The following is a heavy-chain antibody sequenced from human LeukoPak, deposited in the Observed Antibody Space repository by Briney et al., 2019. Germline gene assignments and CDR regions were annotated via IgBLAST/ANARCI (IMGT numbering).Heavy chain of an antibody. CDR3: ARLQRGITGTFDY. CDR2: ISPDGRDT. Sequence: GGSLRLSCAASGFTFSTAWMSWVRQAPGKGLEWLANISPDGRDTFYVDSVKGRFTISRDNAKNSLYLQMNSLRAEDTAVYYCARLQRGITGTFDYWGQGTLVTVSS. D-gene: IGHD1-20*01. V-gene: IGHV3-7*01. J-gene: IGHJ4*02. CDR1: GFTFSTAW.